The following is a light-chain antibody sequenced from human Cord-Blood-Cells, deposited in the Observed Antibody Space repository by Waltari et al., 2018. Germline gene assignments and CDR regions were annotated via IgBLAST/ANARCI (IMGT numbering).Light chain of an antibody. CDR3: SSYTSSSTLV. Sequence: QPALPQPASVSGSPAQSITISCTGTSSDVRRYHYDSWYQQHPGKAPKLMIYDVSNRPSGVSNRFSGSKSGNTASLTISGLQAEDEADYYCSSYTSSSTLVFGTGTKVTVL. CDR1: SSDVRRYHY. V-gene: IGLV2-14*01. J-gene: IGLJ1*01. CDR2: DVS.